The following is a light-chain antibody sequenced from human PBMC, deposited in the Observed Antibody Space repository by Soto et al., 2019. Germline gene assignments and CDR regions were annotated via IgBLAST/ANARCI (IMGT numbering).Light chain of an antibody. CDR1: NIGSKS. Sequence: SYELTQPPSVSVAPGKTARITCGGNNIGSKSVHWYQQKPGQAPVLVIYYDSDRPSGIPERFSGSNSGTTATLTISRVEAGDEADYYCQVWDSSSDPLVVFGGGTKLTVL. V-gene: IGLV3-21*04. CDR3: QVWDSSSDPLVV. CDR2: YDS. J-gene: IGLJ2*01.